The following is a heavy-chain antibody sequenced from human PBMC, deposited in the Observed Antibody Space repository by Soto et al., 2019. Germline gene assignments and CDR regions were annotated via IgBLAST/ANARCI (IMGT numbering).Heavy chain of an antibody. D-gene: IGHD3-22*01. CDR2: ISSSNGKT. V-gene: IGHV1-18*01. CDR1: GYSFTNYG. CDR3: VRSSYDTSGYFARHFDS. J-gene: IGHJ4*02. Sequence: ASVKVSCKASGYSFTNYGISWVRQAPGQGLEWMGWISSSNGKTNYKQNLQGRVIMTTETSTTTAYMELRNLRSDDTAVYYCVRSSYDTSGYFARHFDSWGQGTLVTVSS.